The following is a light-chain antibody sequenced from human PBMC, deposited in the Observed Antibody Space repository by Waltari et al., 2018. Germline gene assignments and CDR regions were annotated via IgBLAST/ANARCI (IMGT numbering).Light chain of an antibody. CDR1: EIMSNY. CDR2: AAS. J-gene: IGKJ2*01. CDR3: QQTYSTPHT. V-gene: IGKV1-39*01. Sequence: DIQMTQSPSSLSASVGDRVTITCRASEIMSNYLNWYQQKPGKAPKLLFYAASGLQSGVPSRFSGRGSGTDFTLTISSPQPEDFATYYCQQTYSTPHTFGQGTKLEMK.